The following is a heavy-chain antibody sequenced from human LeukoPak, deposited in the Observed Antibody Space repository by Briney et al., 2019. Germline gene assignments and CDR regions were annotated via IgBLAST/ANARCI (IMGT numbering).Heavy chain of an antibody. D-gene: IGHD3-22*01. J-gene: IGHJ4*02. V-gene: IGHV3-48*04. CDR2: VGTAGRTI. CDR1: GFTFSKYS. Sequence: GGSLRLSCAASGFTFSKYSMNWVRQAPGKGLEWLSYVGTAGRTIYYADSVQGRFTISRDNAKNSLYLQMNSLRAEDTAVYYCARTQSKDYYDNSGYYDIYYLDWWGQGTLVTVSS. CDR3: ARTQSKDYYDNSGYYDIYYLDW.